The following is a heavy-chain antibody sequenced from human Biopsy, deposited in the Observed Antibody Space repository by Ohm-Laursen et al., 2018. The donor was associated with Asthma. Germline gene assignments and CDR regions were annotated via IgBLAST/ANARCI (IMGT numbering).Heavy chain of an antibody. CDR1: GYTFINND. CDR2: MNPNSGNT. D-gene: IGHD2-15*01. CDR3: VRDKVVVVPGSKGPTDWFDP. Sequence: VASVKVSCKASGYTFINNDINWVRQAAGQGLEWMGWMNPNSGNTGYAQKFHGRVTMTRDTSINTVYMELSSLRSDDTAVYYCVRDKVVVVPGSKGPTDWFDPWGQGTLVTVSS. V-gene: IGHV1-8*01. J-gene: IGHJ5*02.